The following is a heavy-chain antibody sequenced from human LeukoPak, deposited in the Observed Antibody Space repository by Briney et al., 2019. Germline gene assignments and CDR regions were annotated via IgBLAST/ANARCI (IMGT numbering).Heavy chain of an antibody. CDR2: ISFSGGST. J-gene: IGHJ5*02. D-gene: IGHD2-2*02. Sequence: GGSLRLSCAASGFAVSSNYMSWVRQAPGKGLEWVSAISFSGGSTYYADSVKGRFTISRDNSKNTLYLQMNSLRVEDTAVYYCAKSQPAAISWFDPWGQGTLVTVSS. V-gene: IGHV3-23*01. CDR3: AKSQPAAISWFDP. CDR1: GFAVSSNY.